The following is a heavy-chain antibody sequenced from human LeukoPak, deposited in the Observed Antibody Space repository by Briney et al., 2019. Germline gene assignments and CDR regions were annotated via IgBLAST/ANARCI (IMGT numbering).Heavy chain of an antibody. CDR2: ISSSGST. Sequence: SETLSLTCAVSCGSINTYYWSWIRQPAGMGLEWIGRISSSGSTNYNPSLKSRVAMSVDTSKNQFSLKLSSVTAVDTAVYSCSRGAAGGYHQFEFWGQGTLVTVSS. V-gene: IGHV4-4*07. CDR1: CGSINTYY. CDR3: SRGAAGGYHQFEF. D-gene: IGHD1-26*01. J-gene: IGHJ4*02.